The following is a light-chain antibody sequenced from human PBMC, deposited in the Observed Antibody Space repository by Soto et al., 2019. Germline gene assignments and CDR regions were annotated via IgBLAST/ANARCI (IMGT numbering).Light chain of an antibody. CDR3: SSYAGNKNV. CDR1: SSDVGGYNY. J-gene: IGLJ1*01. Sequence: QSVLTQPPSASGSPGQSVTISCTGTSSDVGGYNYVSWYQQHPGKAPKLMIYEVSKRPSGVPDRFSGSKSGNTASLTVFGLQAEDEADYYCSSYAGNKNVFGTGTKVTVL. CDR2: EVS. V-gene: IGLV2-8*01.